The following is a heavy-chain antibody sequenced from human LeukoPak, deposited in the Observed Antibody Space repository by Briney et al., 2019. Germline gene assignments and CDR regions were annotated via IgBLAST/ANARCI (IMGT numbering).Heavy chain of an antibody. V-gene: IGHV3-21*01. Sequence: PGGSLRLSCEASGFTFSSYSMNWVRQAPGQGLEWVSSISSSSSYIYYADSVKGRFTISRDNAKNSLYLQMNSLRAEDTAVYYCARERARRGEVSVDYWGQGTLVTVSS. D-gene: IGHD3-10*01. CDR2: ISSSSSYI. CDR3: ARERARRGEVSVDY. J-gene: IGHJ4*02. CDR1: GFTFSSYS.